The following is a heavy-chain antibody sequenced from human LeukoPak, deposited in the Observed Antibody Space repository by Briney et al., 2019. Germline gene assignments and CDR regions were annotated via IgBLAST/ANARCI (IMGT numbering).Heavy chain of an antibody. CDR2: ISSSGSTI. CDR3: AKGRGWEASYYYYYMDV. J-gene: IGHJ6*03. Sequence: GGSLRLSCAASGFTFSDYYMSWIRQAPGKGLEWVSYISSSGSTIYYADSVKGRFTISRDNAKNSLYLQMNSLRAEDTAVYYCAKGRGWEASYYYYYMDVWGKGTTVTISS. D-gene: IGHD1-26*01. CDR1: GFTFSDYY. V-gene: IGHV3-11*04.